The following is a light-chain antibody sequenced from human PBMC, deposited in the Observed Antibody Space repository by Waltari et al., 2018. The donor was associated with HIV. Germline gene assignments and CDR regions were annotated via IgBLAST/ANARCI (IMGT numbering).Light chain of an antibody. CDR3: QQYGSSPPWT. J-gene: IGKJ1*01. Sequence: EIVLTQSPGTLSLSPGERATLSCRASQSISSSYLDWYQQKPGQASRLLIYGASRRATGIPDRFSGSGSGTDFTLTISRLEPEDFAVYYCQQYGSSPPWTFGQGTKVEIK. CDR1: QSISSSY. CDR2: GAS. V-gene: IGKV3-20*01.